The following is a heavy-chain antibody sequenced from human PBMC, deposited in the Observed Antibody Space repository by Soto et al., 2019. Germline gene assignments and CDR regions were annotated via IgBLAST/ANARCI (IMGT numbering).Heavy chain of an antibody. J-gene: IGHJ6*02. D-gene: IGHD6-13*01. CDR1: GGTFSSYT. CDR3: ATKGRWYVGYYYYGMDV. Sequence: ASVKVSCKASGGTFSSYTISWVRQAPGQGLEWMGRIIPILGIANYAQKFQGRVTITADKSTSTAYMELSSLRSEDTAVYYCATKGRWYVGYYYYGMDVWGQGTTVTVSS. V-gene: IGHV1-69*02. CDR2: IIPILGIA.